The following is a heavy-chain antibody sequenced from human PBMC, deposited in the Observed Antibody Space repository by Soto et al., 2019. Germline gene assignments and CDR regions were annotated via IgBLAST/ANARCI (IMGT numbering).Heavy chain of an antibody. CDR1: GGSTSPYY. V-gene: IGHV4-59*01. Sequence: QVQLQESGPGRVKASETLSLTCTVSGGSTSPYYWSWLRQPPGKGLEWIGFIDYSGGARYNPSLKSRVTMSLDTSENQISLKLSSMTAADTAVYFCARGRPWELYDYWGQGTLVTVSS. CDR2: IDYSGGA. J-gene: IGHJ4*02. CDR3: ARGRPWELYDY. D-gene: IGHD1-7*01.